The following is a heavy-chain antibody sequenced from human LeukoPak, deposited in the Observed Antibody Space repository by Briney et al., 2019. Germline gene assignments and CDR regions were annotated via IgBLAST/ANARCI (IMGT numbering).Heavy chain of an antibody. V-gene: IGHV3-21*04. CDR3: ARVYRRYCSSTSCYSIPPYYYYYYMDV. J-gene: IGHJ6*03. D-gene: IGHD2-2*02. CDR2: ISSSSSYI. Sequence: PGGSLRLSCAASGFTFSSYSMNWVRQAPGKGLEWVSSISSSSSYIYYADSVKGRFTISRDNSKNTLYLQMNSLRAEDTAVYYCARVYRRYCSSTSCYSIPPYYYYYYMDVWGKGTTVTISS. CDR1: GFTFSSYS.